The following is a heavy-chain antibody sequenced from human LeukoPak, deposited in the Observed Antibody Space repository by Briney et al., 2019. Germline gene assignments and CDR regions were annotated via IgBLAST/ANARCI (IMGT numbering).Heavy chain of an antibody. CDR3: ARPLSPYQFYFHT. V-gene: IGHV1-2*02. Sequence: ASMKVSCKASGYTFTAYYMHWVRQAPGQGLEWMGWIDPNGGGTNYAQKFQGRVTMTRDTSISTAYMELTSLTSDDTAVYYCARPLSPYQFYFHTWGQGTLLTVSS. J-gene: IGHJ4*02. CDR2: IDPNGGGT. D-gene: IGHD3-16*02. CDR1: GYTFTAYY.